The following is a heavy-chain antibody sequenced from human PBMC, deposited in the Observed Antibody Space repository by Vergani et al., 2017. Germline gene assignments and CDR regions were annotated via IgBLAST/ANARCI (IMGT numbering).Heavy chain of an antibody. D-gene: IGHD3-22*01. CDR1: GFTFSACP. V-gene: IGHV3-23*01. CDR3: ARLSYDTTPYLQGGYDC. Sequence: EVQLLQSGGGVIQPGGSVRLSCAASGFTFSACPMTWVRQAPGKGLEWVSAISARYPSTSYADSVKDWFTISTDNSKNMLYLQMNSLSAEDTAVYYCARLSYDTTPYLQGGYDCGGQGTLVSVAS. J-gene: IGHJ4*02. CDR2: ISARYPST.